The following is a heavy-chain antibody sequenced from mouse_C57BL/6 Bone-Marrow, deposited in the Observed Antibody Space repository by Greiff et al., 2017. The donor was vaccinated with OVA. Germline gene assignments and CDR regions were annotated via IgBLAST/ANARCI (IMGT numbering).Heavy chain of an antibody. CDR1: GFTFTDYY. J-gene: IGHJ2*01. V-gene: IGHV7-3*01. D-gene: IGHD1-1*01. Sequence: EVHLVESGGGLVQPGGSLSLSCAASGFTFTDYYMSWVRQPPGKALEWLGFIRNKANGYTTEYSVSMKGRFTISRDNSQSILYLQMNALRAADSATYYCARYADYGSSGFDYWGQGTTLTVSS. CDR3: ARYADYGSSGFDY. CDR2: IRNKANGYTT.